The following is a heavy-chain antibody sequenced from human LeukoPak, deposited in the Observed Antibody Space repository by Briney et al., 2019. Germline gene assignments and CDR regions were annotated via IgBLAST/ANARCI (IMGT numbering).Heavy chain of an antibody. Sequence: SETLSLTCAVYGGSFSGYYWSWIRQPPGKGLEWIGSIYYSGSTYYNPSLKSRVTISVDTSKNQFSLKLSSVTAADTAVYYCARVGSSGYYQYYFDYWGQGTLVTVSS. J-gene: IGHJ4*02. CDR1: GGSFSGYY. D-gene: IGHD3-22*01. V-gene: IGHV4-34*01. CDR2: IYYSGST. CDR3: ARVGSSGYYQYYFDY.